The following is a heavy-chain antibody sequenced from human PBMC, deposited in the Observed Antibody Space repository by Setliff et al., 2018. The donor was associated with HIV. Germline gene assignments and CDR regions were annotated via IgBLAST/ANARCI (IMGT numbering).Heavy chain of an antibody. D-gene: IGHD6-19*01. CDR3: ARLNSSGWYSTFDY. CDR1: GGSINSTSYY. CDR2: IYHTGST. J-gene: IGHJ4*02. Sequence: SETLSLTCTVSGGSINSTSYYWGWIRQPPGNGLEWIGSIYHTGSTYYKPSLKSRVTISVDTSKNQFSLKLSSVTAADTAVYYCARLNSSGWYSTFDYWGQGTLVTVSS. V-gene: IGHV4-39*01.